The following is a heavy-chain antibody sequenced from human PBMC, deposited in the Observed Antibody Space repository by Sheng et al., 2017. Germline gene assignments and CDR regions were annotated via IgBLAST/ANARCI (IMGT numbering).Heavy chain of an antibody. D-gene: IGHD1-7*01. Sequence: QVHLVESGGGVVQPGRSLRLSCAASGFTFSSYGMHWVRQAPGKGLEWVAVISYDGSNKYYADSVKGRFTISRDNSKNTLYLQMNSLRAEDTAVYYCAKLIGVTGTSTDYWGQGTLVTV. V-gene: IGHV3-30*18. CDR2: ISYDGSNK. CDR3: AKLIGVTGTSTDY. J-gene: IGHJ4*02. CDR1: GFTFSSYG.